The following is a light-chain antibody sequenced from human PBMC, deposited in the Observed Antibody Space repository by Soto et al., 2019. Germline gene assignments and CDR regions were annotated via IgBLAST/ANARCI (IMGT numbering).Light chain of an antibody. J-gene: IGLJ3*02. Sequence: QPVLTQSPSASASLGASVKITCTLSSGHSTYAIAWHQQQPEKGPRYWMKLNSDGSHSKGDGIPDRFSGSISVAVRYLTISSHQSEDAADYYCQTWGTGIQVFGGWTQLTVL. CDR1: SGHSTYA. V-gene: IGLV4-69*01. CDR2: LNSDGSH. CDR3: QTWGTGIQV.